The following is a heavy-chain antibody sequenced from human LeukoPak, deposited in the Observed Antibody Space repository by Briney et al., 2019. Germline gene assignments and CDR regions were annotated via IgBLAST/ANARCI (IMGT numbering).Heavy chain of an antibody. CDR1: GGSFSDYY. Sequence: SETLSLTCAVYGGSFSDYYWSWIRQPPGRGLEWIGEINHRGTTNYSPSLKSRVTISVDTSKNQFSLKLSSVTAADTAVYYCARDRSGRSINYGMDVWGQGTTVTVSS. D-gene: IGHD6-13*01. J-gene: IGHJ6*02. V-gene: IGHV4-34*01. CDR3: ARDRSGRSINYGMDV. CDR2: INHRGTT.